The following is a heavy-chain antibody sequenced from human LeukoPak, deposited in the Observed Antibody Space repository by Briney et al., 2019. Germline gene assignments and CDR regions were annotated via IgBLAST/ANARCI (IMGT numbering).Heavy chain of an antibody. CDR1: VFTFSSYW. CDR2: INTDGSST. V-gene: IGHV3-74*01. Sequence: GLSLRVSCEASVFTFSSYWMHLLLLAPGYGLLLVSRINTDGSSTSYADSVKGRFTISRDNAKNTLYLQMNSLRAEDTAVYYCARDCTPIYGDCQPDYWGQGTLVTVSS. CDR3: ARDCTPIYGDCQPDY. D-gene: IGHD4-17*01. J-gene: IGHJ4*02.